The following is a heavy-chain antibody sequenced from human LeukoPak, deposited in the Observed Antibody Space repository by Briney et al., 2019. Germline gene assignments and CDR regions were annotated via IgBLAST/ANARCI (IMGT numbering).Heavy chain of an antibody. CDR3: ARGMYYYDRSTYDDFDY. J-gene: IGHJ4*02. V-gene: IGHV1-46*01. Sequence: ASVKVSCKASGYTFTTYWVHWVRQAPGQGLEWMGMVNPSDGASSYAQKFQGRVTMTRDTSTNTVFVELSSLRSEDTAVYYCARGMYYYDRSTYDDFDYWGQGTLVTVSS. CDR2: VNPSDGAS. CDR1: GYTFTTYW. D-gene: IGHD3-22*01.